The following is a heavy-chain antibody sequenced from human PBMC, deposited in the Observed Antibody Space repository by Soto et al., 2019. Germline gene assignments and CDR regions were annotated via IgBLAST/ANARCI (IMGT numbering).Heavy chain of an antibody. CDR1: TFPSYD. V-gene: IGHV1-8*01. CDR3: ARRYCIGCFFFNGSEPSGMYTLSIDY. D-gene: IGHD2-15*01. CDR2: MHPNSGNT. Sequence: TFPSYDITWVQQATGQGLEWMGWMHPNSGNTGYAQKFQGRVSMTRNTSISTAYMELSSLRSEDTAVYYCARRYCIGCFFFNGSEPSGMYTLSIDY. J-gene: IGHJ4*01.